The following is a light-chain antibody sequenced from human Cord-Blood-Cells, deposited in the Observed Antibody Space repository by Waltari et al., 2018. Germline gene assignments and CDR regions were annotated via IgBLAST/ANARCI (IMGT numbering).Light chain of an antibody. V-gene: IGKV1-5*03. CDR3: QQYNSYSRT. J-gene: IGKJ1*01. Sequence: DIQMTQSPSTLSASVGDRVTITCRASQSISSWLAWYQQKPVKAPKLLINKASSLESGVPSRFSGSGSGTEFTLTISSLQPDDFATYYCQQYNSYSRTFGQGTKVEIK. CDR2: KAS. CDR1: QSISSW.